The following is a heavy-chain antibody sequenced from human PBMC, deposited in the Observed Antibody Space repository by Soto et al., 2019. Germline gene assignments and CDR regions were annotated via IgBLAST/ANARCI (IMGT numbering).Heavy chain of an antibody. CDR3: ARGYFDDYYFDY. J-gene: IGHJ4*02. CDR2: IWYDGSNK. CDR1: GFTFSSYG. V-gene: IGHV3-33*01. Sequence: QVQLVESGGGVVQPGRSLRLSSAASGFTFSSYGMHWVRQAPGKGLEWVAVIWYDGSNKYYADSVKGRFTISRDNSKNTLYLQMNSLRAEDTAVYYCARGYFDDYYFDYWGQGTLVTVSS. D-gene: IGHD3-9*01.